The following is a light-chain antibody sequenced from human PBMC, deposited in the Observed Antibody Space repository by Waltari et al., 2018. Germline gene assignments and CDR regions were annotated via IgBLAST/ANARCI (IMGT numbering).Light chain of an antibody. J-gene: IGKJ2*02. CDR1: QSISNN. V-gene: IGKV3-15*01. Sequence: EIVMTQSPAALSVSPGERATLSCRASQSISNNLAWYQHKPGQPPRLLISGASTRATGVPARFSGSGSGTEFTLTISSLQSEDSAIYFCQQYNTWPPSTFGQGIKLEIK. CDR3: QQYNTWPPST. CDR2: GAS.